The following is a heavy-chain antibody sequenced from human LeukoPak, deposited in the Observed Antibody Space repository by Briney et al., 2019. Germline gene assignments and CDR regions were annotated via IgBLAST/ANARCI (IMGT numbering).Heavy chain of an antibody. J-gene: IGHJ1*01. CDR1: GFTFSSYA. V-gene: IGHV3-23*01. D-gene: IGHD5-18*01. CDR3: ARDTVRGEYFQH. Sequence: SGGSLRLSCAASGFTFSSYAMSWVRQAPGKGLEWVSAISGSGGSTYYADSVKGRFTISRDNSKNTLYLQMNSLRAEDTAVYYCARDTVRGEYFQHWGQGTLVTVSS. CDR2: ISGSGGST.